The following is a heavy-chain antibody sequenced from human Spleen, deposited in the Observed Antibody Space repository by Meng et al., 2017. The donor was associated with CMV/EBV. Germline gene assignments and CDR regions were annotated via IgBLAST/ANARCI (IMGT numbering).Heavy chain of an antibody. J-gene: IGHJ5*02. CDR2: IYYSGST. Sequence: QRQLQESGPGLVKPSETLSLTCTVSGGSISSSSYYWGWIRQPPGKGLEWIGSIYYSGSTYYNPSLKSRVTISVDTSKNQFSLKLSPVTAADTAVYYCARDLTSGWFDPWGQGTLVTVSS. V-gene: IGHV4-39*07. CDR1: GGSISSSSYY. CDR3: ARDLTSGWFDP. D-gene: IGHD3-16*01.